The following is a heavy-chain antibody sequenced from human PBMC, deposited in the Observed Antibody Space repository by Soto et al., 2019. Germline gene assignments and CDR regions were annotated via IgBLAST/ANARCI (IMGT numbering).Heavy chain of an antibody. CDR2: TYYRSKWYS. CDR1: GDSDSSYSVV. CDR3: ARLIGNRWLDS. Sequence: QVQLQQSGPGLVKPSQTLSLTCAISGDSDSSYSVVWNWIRQSPSGGLEWLGRTYYRSKWYSEHELSVQGPITVNTDTSKNQVSLQRESVTPDDTAVYDCARLIGNRWLDSWGQGTLVTVSS. J-gene: IGHJ5*01. D-gene: IGHD2-8*01. V-gene: IGHV6-1*01.